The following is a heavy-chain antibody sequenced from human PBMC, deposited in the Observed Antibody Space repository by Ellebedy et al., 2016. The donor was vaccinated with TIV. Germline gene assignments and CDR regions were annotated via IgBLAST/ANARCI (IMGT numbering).Heavy chain of an antibody. Sequence: GGSLRLSXAVSGFTLRSYGMHWVRQAPGKGLEWMAFLSYDENTMFYADSVRGRFTISRDITNHTLSLQMNSLRSDDTAIYYCGRDRSLSAWYGTLDFWGRGALVTVSS. V-gene: IGHV3-30*03. D-gene: IGHD6-19*01. CDR2: LSYDENTM. CDR1: GFTLRSYG. CDR3: GRDRSLSAWYGTLDF. J-gene: IGHJ2*01.